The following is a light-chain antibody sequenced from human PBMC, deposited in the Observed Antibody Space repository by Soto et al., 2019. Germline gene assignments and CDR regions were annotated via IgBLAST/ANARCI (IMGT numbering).Light chain of an antibody. J-gene: IGKJ1*01. V-gene: IGKV1-5*01. CDR1: QSISSW. Sequence: DIHMTQSPSSLSASVGYRFTITCRASQSISSWLAWYQQKPGKAPKLXIYDASSLESGVPSRFSGSGSGTEFTLTISSLQTDDFATYYCQQYNSYSPWTFGQGTKV. CDR2: DAS. CDR3: QQYNSYSPWT.